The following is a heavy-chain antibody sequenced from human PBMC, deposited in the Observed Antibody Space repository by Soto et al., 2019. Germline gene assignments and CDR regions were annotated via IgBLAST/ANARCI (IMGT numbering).Heavy chain of an antibody. CDR3: AAGRGGGGY. CDR1: GFTVSNNY. V-gene: IGHV3-53*01. D-gene: IGHD3-10*01. CDR2: IYSGGYT. Sequence: EVQLVESGGGLIQPGGSLRLSCAVSGFTVSNNYMSWVRQAPGKGLEGVSVIYSGGYTAYGDSVKGRFTISRDNSKNTLSLQKNSRRADAPALYSWAAGRGGGGYWGQGTLVTVSS. J-gene: IGHJ4*02.